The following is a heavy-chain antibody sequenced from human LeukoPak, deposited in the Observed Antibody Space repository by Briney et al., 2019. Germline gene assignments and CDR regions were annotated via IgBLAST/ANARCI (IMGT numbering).Heavy chain of an antibody. Sequence: GSSVKVSCKASGGTFSSYAISWVRQAPGQGLEWIGRIIPILGIANYAQKFQGRVTITADKSTSTAYMELSSLRPEDTAVYYCARGGAAARQNWDYRGQGTLVTVSS. CDR3: ARGGAAARQNWDY. CDR2: IIPILGIA. CDR1: GGTFSSYA. D-gene: IGHD6-13*01. J-gene: IGHJ4*02. V-gene: IGHV1-69*04.